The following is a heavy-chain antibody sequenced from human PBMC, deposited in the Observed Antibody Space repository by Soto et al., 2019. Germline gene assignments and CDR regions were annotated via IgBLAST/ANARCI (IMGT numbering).Heavy chain of an antibody. V-gene: IGHV4-61*01. CDR3: ARATALAARPLGWFDP. J-gene: IGHJ5*02. Sequence: QVQLQEAGPGLVKPSETLSLTCTVSGGSVSSGSYYWSWIRQPPGKGLEWIGYIYYSGSTNYNPSLKSRVTIAVDTSKNQFSLKLSSVTAADTAVYYCARATALAARPLGWFDPWGQGTLGTVSS. CDR1: GGSVSSGSYY. D-gene: IGHD6-6*01. CDR2: IYYSGST.